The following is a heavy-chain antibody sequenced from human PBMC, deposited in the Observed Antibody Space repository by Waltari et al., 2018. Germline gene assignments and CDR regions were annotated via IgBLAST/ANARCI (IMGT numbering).Heavy chain of an antibody. D-gene: IGHD2-15*01. Sequence: EVQLVESGGGLVQPGGSLRLSCAASGFTFSSYWMSWVPQAPGKGLEWVANIKQDGSEKYYVDSVKGRFTISRDNAKNSLYLQMNSLRAEDTAVYYCARVDLGGGGQNDYWGQGTLVTVSS. CDR3: ARVDLGGGGQNDY. V-gene: IGHV3-7*01. CDR1: GFTFSSYW. J-gene: IGHJ4*02. CDR2: IKQDGSEK.